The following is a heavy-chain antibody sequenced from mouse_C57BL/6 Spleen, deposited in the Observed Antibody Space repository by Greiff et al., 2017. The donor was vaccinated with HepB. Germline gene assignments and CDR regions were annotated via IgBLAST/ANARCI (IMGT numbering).Heavy chain of an antibody. CDR3: ARALDSSGYGFAY. J-gene: IGHJ3*01. CDR2: IDPNSGGT. V-gene: IGHV1-72*01. Sequence: VQLQQSGAELVKPGASVKLSCKASGYTFTSYWMHWVKQRPGRGLEWIGRIDPNSGGTKYNEKFKSKATLTVAKPSSTAYMQLSSLTSEDYAVYYVARALDSSGYGFAYWGQVTRVTVSA. D-gene: IGHD3-2*02. CDR1: GYTFTSYW.